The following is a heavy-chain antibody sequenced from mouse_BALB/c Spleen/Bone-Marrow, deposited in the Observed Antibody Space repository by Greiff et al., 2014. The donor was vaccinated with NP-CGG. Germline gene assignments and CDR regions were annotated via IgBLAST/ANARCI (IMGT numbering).Heavy chain of an antibody. Sequence: LKESGPELEKPGASVKISCKASGYSFSGYNLNWVKQNSGQSLEWIGNIDPYYGDTTYNQEFKGKATLTVDRSSSAAYMQLKSLTSEDSAVYYCARKAYYTNWWYFDVWGAGTTVTVSS. CDR3: ARKAYYTNWWYFDV. J-gene: IGHJ1*01. CDR1: GYSFSGYN. V-gene: IGHV1-39*01. CDR2: IDPYYGDT. D-gene: IGHD2-5*01.